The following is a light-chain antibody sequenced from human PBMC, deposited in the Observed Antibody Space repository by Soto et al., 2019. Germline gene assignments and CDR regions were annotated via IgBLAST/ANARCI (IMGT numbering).Light chain of an antibody. V-gene: IGLV2-23*02. Sequence: QSVLTQPASVSGSPGQSITISCTGTSSEVGSYNLVSWYQQHPGKAPKLMIYEVSKRPSGVSNRFSGSKSGNTASLTIFGLQAEDEADYYCCSYAGSSTSYVFGTGTKVTVL. CDR2: EVS. J-gene: IGLJ1*01. CDR1: SSEVGSYNL. CDR3: CSYAGSSTSYV.